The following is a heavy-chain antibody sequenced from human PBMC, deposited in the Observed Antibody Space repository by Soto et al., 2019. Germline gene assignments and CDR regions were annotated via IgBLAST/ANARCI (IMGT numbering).Heavy chain of an antibody. D-gene: IGHD1-1*01. V-gene: IGHV3-15*01. J-gene: IGHJ4*02. CDR2: IKSESDGGTT. CDR1: GFTFSDAW. Sequence: PGGSLRLSCAASGFTFSDAWMNWVRQAPGKGLEWVGRIKSESDGGTTEYGAPVKGRFTISRDDSKNTLYLQMNSLKIEDTAVYYCTTYPNWKERIWGQGTPVTVSS. CDR3: TTYPNWKERI.